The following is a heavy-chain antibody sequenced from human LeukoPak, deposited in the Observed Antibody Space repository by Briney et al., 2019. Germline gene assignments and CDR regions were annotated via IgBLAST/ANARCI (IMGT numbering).Heavy chain of an antibody. J-gene: IGHJ4*02. CDR1: GLVFGKYA. D-gene: IGHD5-12*01. Sequence: VRLGGSLRLSCAASGLVFGKYAMAWVRQAPGKGLECVSIISDDSGFTYYLDSVKGRSTIFRDNSKNTLYLHMNSLKAEDTAVYYCAKGRCSGPGCDSFDYWGQGALVTVSS. V-gene: IGHV3-23*01. CDR3: AKGRCSGPGCDSFDY. CDR2: ISDDSGFT.